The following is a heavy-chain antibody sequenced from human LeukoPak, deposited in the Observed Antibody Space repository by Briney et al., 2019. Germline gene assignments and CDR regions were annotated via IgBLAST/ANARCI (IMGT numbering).Heavy chain of an antibody. V-gene: IGHV3-7*01. CDR1: GFTLSTFW. CDR3: ARPRYQHFGHHDS. D-gene: IGHD2-2*01. J-gene: IGHJ4*02. Sequence: GGSLRLSCVASGFTLSTFWMSWVRQAPGKGLEWVANMNQDGSEKHYVESLKGRFTISRDNAKNSLYLEMNSLRVEDTAVYYCARPRYQHFGHHDSWGQGTLVTVSS. CDR2: MNQDGSEK.